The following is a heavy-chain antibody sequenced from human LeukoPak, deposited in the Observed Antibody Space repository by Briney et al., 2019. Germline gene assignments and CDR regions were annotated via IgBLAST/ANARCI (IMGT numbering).Heavy chain of an antibody. CDR3: ARRYSSGWYWRNTSGPTYYYYMDV. CDR1: GFPFTDYY. D-gene: IGHD6-19*01. J-gene: IGHJ6*03. V-gene: IGHV3-7*01. CDR2: IKQDGSEK. Sequence: GGSLRLSCAASGFPFTDYYMSWVRQAPGKGLEWVANIKQDGSEKYYVDSEKGRFTISRDNAKNSLYLQMNSLRAEDTAVYYCARRYSSGWYWRNTSGPTYYYYMDVWGKGTTVTVSS.